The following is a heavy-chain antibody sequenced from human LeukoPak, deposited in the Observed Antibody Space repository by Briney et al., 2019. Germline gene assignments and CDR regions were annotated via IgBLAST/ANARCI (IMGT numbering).Heavy chain of an antibody. Sequence: PGGSLRLSCAASGFTFSSYAMSWVRQAPGKGLEWVSAISGSGGSTYYADSVKGRFTISRDNSKNTLYLQMNSLRAEDTAVYNCAKGGRYDSSGYYFDYWGQGTLVTVSS. CDR2: ISGSGGST. J-gene: IGHJ4*02. CDR1: GFTFSSYA. V-gene: IGHV3-23*01. CDR3: AKGGRYDSSGYYFDY. D-gene: IGHD3-22*01.